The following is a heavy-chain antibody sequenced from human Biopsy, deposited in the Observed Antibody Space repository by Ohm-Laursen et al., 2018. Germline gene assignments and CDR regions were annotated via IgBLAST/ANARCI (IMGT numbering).Heavy chain of an antibody. CDR3: ARRIPLYGMDV. J-gene: IGHJ6*02. CDR1: GFTFTSYE. Sequence: SLRLSCAASGFTFTSYEMDWVRQASGKGLEWVANIHYTGSPIYYADSVRGHFTISRDNGEYSLFLQMNSLRVDGTAVYYCARRIPLYGMDVWGQGTTVTVSS. D-gene: IGHD2-2*02. CDR2: IHYTGSPI. V-gene: IGHV3-48*03.